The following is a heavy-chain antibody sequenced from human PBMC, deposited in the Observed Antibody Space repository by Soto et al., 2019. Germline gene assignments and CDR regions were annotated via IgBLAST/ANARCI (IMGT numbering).Heavy chain of an antibody. Sequence: GGFLRLSCAASGFTFSSYGMHWVRQAPGKGLEWVAVISYDGSNKYYADSVKGRFTISRDNSKNTLYLQMNSLRAEDTAVYYCAKDLGGIVGATPFAENQDRGQGTLVTVSS. CDR1: GFTFSSYG. D-gene: IGHD1-26*01. CDR2: ISYDGSNK. CDR3: AKDLGGIVGATPFAENQD. V-gene: IGHV3-30*18. J-gene: IGHJ4*02.